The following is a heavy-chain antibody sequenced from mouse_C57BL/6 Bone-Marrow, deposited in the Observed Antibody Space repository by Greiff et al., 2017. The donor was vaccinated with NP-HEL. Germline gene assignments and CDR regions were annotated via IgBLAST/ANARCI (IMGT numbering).Heavy chain of an antibody. D-gene: IGHD1-1*01. Sequence: VQLQQPGAELVKPGASVKLSCKASGYTFTSYWMHWVKQRPGQGLEWIGMIPPNSGSTNSNEKFKSKATLTVDKSSSTAYMQLSSLTSEDSAVYYCARPPHYYGSSYTWCAYWGQGTLVTVSA. J-gene: IGHJ3*01. CDR3: ARPPHYYGSSYTWCAY. CDR2: IPPNSGST. CDR1: GYTFTSYW. V-gene: IGHV1-64*01.